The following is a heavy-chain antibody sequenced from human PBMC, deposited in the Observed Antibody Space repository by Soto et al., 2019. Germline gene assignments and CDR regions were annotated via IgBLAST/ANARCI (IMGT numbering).Heavy chain of an antibody. CDR3: ARQRLMELPHFDY. CDR2: IYYSGST. J-gene: IGHJ4*02. V-gene: IGHV4-39*01. Sequence: SETLSLTCTVSGGSISSSSYYWGWIRQPPGKGLEWIGSIYYSGSTYYNPSLKSRVTISVDTSKNQFSLKLSSVTAADTAVYYCARQRLMELPHFDYWGQGTLVTVSS. CDR1: GGSISSSSYY. D-gene: IGHD1-7*01.